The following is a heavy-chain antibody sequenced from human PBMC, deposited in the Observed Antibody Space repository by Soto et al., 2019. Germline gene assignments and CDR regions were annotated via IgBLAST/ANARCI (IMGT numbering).Heavy chain of an antibody. CDR3: ARQGKGTSWFDP. CDR2: IRMKVDNYAT. V-gene: IGHV3-73*01. J-gene: IGHJ5*02. CDR1: GFIFSDSV. Sequence: EVQLVESGGGLVQPGGSLKLSCAASGFIFSDSVMHWVRQASGKGLEWVGRIRMKVDNYATIYAASVKGRFIICRDDSKHTAYLQMNSLKREDTAMYYWARQGKGTSWFDPLGQGTLVIVSS. D-gene: IGHD1-1*01.